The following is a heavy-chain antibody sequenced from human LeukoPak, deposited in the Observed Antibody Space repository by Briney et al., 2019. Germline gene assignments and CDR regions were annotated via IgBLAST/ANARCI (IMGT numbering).Heavy chain of an antibody. CDR2: INPNSGGT. D-gene: IGHD5-12*01. J-gene: IGHJ3*02. CDR3: ARDRTFPIVATIDDAFDI. CDR1: GYTFTGYY. Sequence: ASVKVSCKASGYTFTGYYMHWVRQAPGQGLEWMGWINPNSGGTNYAQKLQGRVTMTTDTSTSTAYMELRSLRSDDTAVYYCARDRTFPIVATIDDAFDIWGQGTMVTVSS. V-gene: IGHV1-2*02.